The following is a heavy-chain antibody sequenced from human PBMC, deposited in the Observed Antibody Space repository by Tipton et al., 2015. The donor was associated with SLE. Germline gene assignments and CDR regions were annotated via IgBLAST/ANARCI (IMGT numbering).Heavy chain of an antibody. Sequence: TLSLTCSVSGVSISSGEYYWGWIRQPPGKGLEWIGYIYYSGSTYYNPSLMSRLTISVDTSRNQFSMKLSSVSAADTAVYYCVRAYTVTTYIAYWGQGMLVTVSS. CDR2: IYYSGST. CDR1: GVSISSGEYY. CDR3: VRAYTVTTYIAY. D-gene: IGHD4-17*01. V-gene: IGHV4-30-4*08. J-gene: IGHJ4*02.